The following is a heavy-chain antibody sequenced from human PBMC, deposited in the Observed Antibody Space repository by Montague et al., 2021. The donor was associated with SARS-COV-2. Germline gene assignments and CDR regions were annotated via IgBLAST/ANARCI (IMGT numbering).Heavy chain of an antibody. V-gene: IGHV4-4*02. J-gene: IGHJ4*02. Sequence: SETLSLTCAVSGGSISSSNWWSWVRQPPGKGLEWIGEIYHSGNTSYNPSLQSRFTISVDKSKNQFSLRLSSVTAADTAVYYCARSSILGAHRFDCWGQGTLVTVSS. CDR1: GGSISSSNW. CDR3: ARSSILGAHRFDC. CDR2: IYHSGNT. D-gene: IGHD3-16*01.